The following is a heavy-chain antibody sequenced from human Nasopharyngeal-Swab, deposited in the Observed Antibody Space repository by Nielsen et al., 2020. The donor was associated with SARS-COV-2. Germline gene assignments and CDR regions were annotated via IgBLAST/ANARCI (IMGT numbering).Heavy chain of an antibody. CDR1: GFTFSSYA. D-gene: IGHD1-7*01. V-gene: IGHV3-23*01. J-gene: IGHJ4*02. Sequence: GESLKISCAASGFTFSSYAMSWVRQAPGKGLEWVSAISGSGGSTYYADSVKGRFTISRDNAKNSLYLQMNSLRDEDTAVYYCVTGSRELRGLDYWGQGTLVTVSS. CDR3: VTGSRELRGLDY. CDR2: ISGSGGST.